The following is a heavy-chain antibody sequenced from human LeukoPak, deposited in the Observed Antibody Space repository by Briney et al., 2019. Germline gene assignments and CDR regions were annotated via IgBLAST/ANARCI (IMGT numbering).Heavy chain of an antibody. D-gene: IGHD3-10*01. V-gene: IGHV1-18*01. Sequence: GASVKVSCKASGYTFTSYGISWVRQAPGQGIEWMGWISAYNGNTNYAQKLQGGVTMTTDTSTSTAYMELRSLRSDDTAVYYCARVTTYYYGSGRIPPLYWGQGTLVTVSS. CDR1: GYTFTSYG. CDR3: ARVTTYYYGSGRIPPLY. J-gene: IGHJ4*02. CDR2: ISAYNGNT.